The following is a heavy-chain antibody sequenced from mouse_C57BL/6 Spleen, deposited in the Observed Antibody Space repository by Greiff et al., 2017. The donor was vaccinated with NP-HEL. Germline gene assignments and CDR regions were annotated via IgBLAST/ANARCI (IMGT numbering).Heavy chain of an antibody. CDR2: FYPGSGSI. D-gene: IGHD2-4*01. Sequence: VQLQQSGAELVKPGASVKLSCKASGYTFTEYTIHWVKQRSGQGLEWIGWFYPGSGSIKYNEKFKDKATLTADKSSSTVYMELSRLTSEDSAVYCCARHEGGDYDGYWYFDVWGTGTTVTVSS. V-gene: IGHV1-62-2*01. CDR3: ARHEGGDYDGYWYFDV. CDR1: GYTFTEYT. J-gene: IGHJ1*03.